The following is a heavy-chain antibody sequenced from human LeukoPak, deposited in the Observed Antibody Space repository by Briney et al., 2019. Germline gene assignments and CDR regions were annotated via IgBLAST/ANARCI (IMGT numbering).Heavy chain of an antibody. V-gene: IGHV4-34*01. J-gene: IGHJ6*02. CDR3: ARGPSIAVAGLYYYYYGMDV. Sequence: SETLSLTCAVYGGSFSGYYWSWIRQPPGKGLEWIGEINHSGSTNYHPSLKSRVTISVDTSKNQFSLKLSSVTAADTAVYYCARGPSIAVAGLYYYYYGMDVWGQGTTVTVSS. D-gene: IGHD6-19*01. CDR2: INHSGST. CDR1: GGSFSGYY.